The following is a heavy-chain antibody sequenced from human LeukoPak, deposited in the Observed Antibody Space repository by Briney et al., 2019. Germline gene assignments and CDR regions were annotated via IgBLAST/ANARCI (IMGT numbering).Heavy chain of an antibody. CDR3: ARGFSIATNFEYYFDY. J-gene: IGHJ4*02. CDR2: IIPILGIA. Sequence: SVKVSCKASGGTFSSYAISWVRQAPGQGLEWMGRIIPILGIANYAQKFQGRVTITADKSTSTAYMELSSLRSEDTAVYYCARGFSIATNFEYYFDYWGQGTLVTVSS. D-gene: IGHD6-6*01. CDR1: GGTFSSYA. V-gene: IGHV1-69*04.